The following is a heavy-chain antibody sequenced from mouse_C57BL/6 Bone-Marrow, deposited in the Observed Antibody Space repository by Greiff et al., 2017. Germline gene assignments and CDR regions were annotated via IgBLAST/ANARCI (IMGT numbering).Heavy chain of an antibody. CDR3: ARDDPYYFDY. V-gene: IGHV5-4*01. CDR2: ISDGGSYT. J-gene: IGHJ2*01. Sequence: EVKLMESGGGLVQPGGSLKLSCAASGFTFSSYAMSWVRQTPEKRLEWVATISDGGSYTYYPDNVKGRFTISRDNAKNNLYLQMSHLKSEDTAMYYCARDDPYYFDYWGQGTTLTVSS. CDR1: GFTFSSYA.